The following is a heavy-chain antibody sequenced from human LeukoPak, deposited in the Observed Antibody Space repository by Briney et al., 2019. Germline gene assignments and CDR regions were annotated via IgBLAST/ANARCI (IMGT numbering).Heavy chain of an antibody. J-gene: IGHJ4*02. Sequence: ASVKVSCKASGGTFSSYAISWVRQAPGQGLEWMGRIIPILGIANYAQKFQGRVTITADKSTSTAYMELSSLRSEDTAVYYCAASGITMVRGEGYWGQGTLVTVSS. CDR3: AASGITMVRGEGY. D-gene: IGHD3-10*01. V-gene: IGHV1-69*04. CDR2: IIPILGIA. CDR1: GGTFSSYA.